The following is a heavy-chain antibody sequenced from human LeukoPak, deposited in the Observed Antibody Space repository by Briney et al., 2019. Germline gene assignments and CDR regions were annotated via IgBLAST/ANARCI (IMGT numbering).Heavy chain of an antibody. CDR3: AREERYYFNY. V-gene: IGHV3-53*01. CDR2: IYSGGDT. CDR1: GFIVRNNY. Sequence: GGSLRLSCAAPGFIVRNNYMNWVRQAPGEGLEWVSVIYSGGDTYYADSVKGRFTISRDNSKNMLYLQMNSLRAEDTAVYYCAREERYYFNYWGQGTLVTVSS. D-gene: IGHD1-1*01. J-gene: IGHJ4*02.